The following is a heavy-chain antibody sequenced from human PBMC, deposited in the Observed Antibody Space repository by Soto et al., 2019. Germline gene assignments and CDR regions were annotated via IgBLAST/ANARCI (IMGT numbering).Heavy chain of an antibody. CDR3: ARHQDYCDTKRYFDH. CDR2: MYSSGNT. Sequence: SETLSLTCTVSGDSLISSTDYWAWIRQPPGMGLEWIGSMYSSGNTFYNPSLKSRITISVDTSKNQFSLKLGSVTAADTAVYYCARHQDYCDTKRYFDHWGQGALVTVSS. V-gene: IGHV4-39*01. D-gene: IGHD3-22*01. J-gene: IGHJ4*02. CDR1: GDSLISSTDY.